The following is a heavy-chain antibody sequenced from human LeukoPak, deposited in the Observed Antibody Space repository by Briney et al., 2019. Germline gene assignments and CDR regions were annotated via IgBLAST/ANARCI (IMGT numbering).Heavy chain of an antibody. CDR2: IYTSGST. V-gene: IGHV4-61*02. CDR3: ARSANPLLEDCSSTSCYLPEYFQH. Sequence: PSETLSLTCTVSGGSISSGSYYWSWIRQPAGKGLEWIGRIYTSGSTNYNPSLKSRVTISVDTSKNQFSLKLSSVTAADTAVYYCARSANPLLEDCSSTSCYLPEYFQHWGQGTLVTVSS. J-gene: IGHJ1*01. CDR1: GGSISSGSYY. D-gene: IGHD2-2*01.